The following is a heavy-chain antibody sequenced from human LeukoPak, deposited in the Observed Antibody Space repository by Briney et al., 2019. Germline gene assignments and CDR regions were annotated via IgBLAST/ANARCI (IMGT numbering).Heavy chain of an antibody. CDR1: GFTFSNYA. V-gene: IGHV3-30*03. Sequence: PGRSLRLSCAASGFTFSNYAMHWVRQAPGKGLEWVALISYDGSNKYHADSVKGRFTISKDNSKNTLYLQMNSLRAEDTAVYYCARARSSYGYGDAFDIWGQGTMVTVSS. D-gene: IGHD5-18*01. CDR3: ARARSSYGYGDAFDI. CDR2: ISYDGSNK. J-gene: IGHJ3*02.